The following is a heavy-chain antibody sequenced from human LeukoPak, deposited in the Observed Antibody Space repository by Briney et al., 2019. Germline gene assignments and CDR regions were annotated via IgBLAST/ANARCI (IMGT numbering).Heavy chain of an antibody. J-gene: IGHJ3*02. CDR3: ARGIAAAGTRAFDI. Sequence: ASVKVSCKASGYTFTSYAMHWVRQAPGQRLEWMGWINAGNGNTKYSQKFQGRVTITRDTSASTAYMELSSLRSEDTAVYYCARGIAAAGTRAFDIWGQGTMVIVSS. CDR1: GYTFTSYA. D-gene: IGHD6-13*01. CDR2: INAGNGNT. V-gene: IGHV1-3*01.